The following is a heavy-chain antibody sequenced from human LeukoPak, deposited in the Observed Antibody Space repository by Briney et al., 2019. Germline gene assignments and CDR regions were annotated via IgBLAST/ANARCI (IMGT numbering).Heavy chain of an antibody. J-gene: IGHJ4*02. CDR2: IHPNDYTT. V-gene: IGHV1-46*01. CDR3: ARDRGYDMYYFDY. Sequence: ASVKVSCKASGCAITSYYMHWVRQAPGQGLEWMGTIHPNDYTTTYAQKFQGRVTITADESTSTAYMELSSLRSEDTAVYYCARDRGYDMYYFDYWGQGTLVTVSS. CDR1: GCAITSYY. D-gene: IGHD5-12*01.